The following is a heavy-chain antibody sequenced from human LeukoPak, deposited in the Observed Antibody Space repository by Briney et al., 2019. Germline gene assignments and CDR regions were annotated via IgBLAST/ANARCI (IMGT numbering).Heavy chain of an antibody. Sequence: PGGSLRLSCAASGFTFNTYTMHWVRQAPGEGLEWVAVISYDGSNKYYADSVKGRFTISRDNSKNTLYLQMNSLRAEDTAVYYCARARYSGYSSGWYWFDPWGQGTLVTVSS. J-gene: IGHJ5*02. D-gene: IGHD6-19*01. CDR3: ARARYSGYSSGWYWFDP. CDR2: ISYDGSNK. CDR1: GFTFNTYT. V-gene: IGHV3-30-3*01.